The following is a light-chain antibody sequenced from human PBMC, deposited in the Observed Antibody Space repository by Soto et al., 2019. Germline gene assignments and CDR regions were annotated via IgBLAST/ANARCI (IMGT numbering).Light chain of an antibody. J-gene: IGLJ3*02. CDR3: SSYTSASTVV. V-gene: IGLV2-14*01. CDR1: SSDVGGYNY. Sequence: QSALTQPASVSGSPGQSITISCTGTSSDVGGYNYVSWHQQHPGKAPKLMIYEVSNRPSGVSNRFSGSKSDNTASLTISGLQAEDEADYYCSSYTSASTVVFGGGTKVTVL. CDR2: EVS.